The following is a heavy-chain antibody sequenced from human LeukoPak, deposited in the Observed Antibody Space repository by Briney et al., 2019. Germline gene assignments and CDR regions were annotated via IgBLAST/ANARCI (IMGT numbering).Heavy chain of an antibody. CDR3: ARLNCSGVSCYPDY. V-gene: IGHV4-34*01. J-gene: IGHJ4*02. CDR1: GESFSGYY. CDR2: INHSGST. D-gene: IGHD2-15*01. Sequence: SETLSLTCAVYGESFSGYYWSWIRQPPGKGLEWIGEINHSGSTNYNRSLKSRVTISVDTSKNQFSLKLSSVTAADTAVYHCARLNCSGVSCYPDYWGQGTLVTVSS.